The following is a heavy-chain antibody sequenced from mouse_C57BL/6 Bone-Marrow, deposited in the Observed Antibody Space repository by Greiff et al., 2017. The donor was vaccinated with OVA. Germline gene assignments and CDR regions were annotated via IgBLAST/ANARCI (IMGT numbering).Heavy chain of an antibody. J-gene: IGHJ3*01. V-gene: IGHV5-6*01. CDR2: ISSGGSYT. Sequence: EVKLVESGGDLVKPGGSLKLSCAASGFTFSSYGMSWVRQTPDKRLEWVATISSGGSYTYYPDSVKGRFTISRDNAKNTLYLQMSSLKSEDTDMYYCASYDYDEGAWFAYWGQGTLVTVSA. CDR1: GFTFSSYG. D-gene: IGHD2-4*01. CDR3: ASYDYDEGAWFAY.